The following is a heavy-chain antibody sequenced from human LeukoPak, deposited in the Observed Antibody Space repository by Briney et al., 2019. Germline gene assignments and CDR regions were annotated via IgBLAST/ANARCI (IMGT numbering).Heavy chain of an antibody. CDR2: IIPIFGTA. Sequence: SVKVSCKASGGTFSSYAISWVRQAPGQGLECMGGIIPIFGTANYAQKFQGRVTITTDESTTTAYMELSSLRSEDTAVYYCARDPRLDASWFDPWGQGTLVTVSS. CDR3: ARDPRLDASWFDP. D-gene: IGHD3/OR15-3a*01. V-gene: IGHV1-69*05. J-gene: IGHJ5*02. CDR1: GGTFSSYA.